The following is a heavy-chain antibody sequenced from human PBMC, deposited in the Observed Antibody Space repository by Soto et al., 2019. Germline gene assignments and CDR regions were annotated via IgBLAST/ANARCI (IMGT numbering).Heavy chain of an antibody. D-gene: IGHD2-15*01. J-gene: IGHJ4*02. CDR2: IYHSGST. CDR3: AGVGYCSCGSCSWIAN. CDR1: GGSISSSNW. V-gene: IGHV4-4*02. Sequence: QVQLQESGPGLVKPSGTLSLTCAVSGGSISSSNWWSWVRQHPGKGLEWIGEIYHSGSTNYNPSLKSRVTISVDKSKHQCSLKLSSVTAADTAVYYCAGVGYCSCGSCSWIANWGPGHLVTVSS.